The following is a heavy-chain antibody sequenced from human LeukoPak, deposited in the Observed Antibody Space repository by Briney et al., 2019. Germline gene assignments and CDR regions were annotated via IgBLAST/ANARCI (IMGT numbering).Heavy chain of an antibody. V-gene: IGHV4-59*02. CDR2: IYNSGST. CDR1: DGSVSAYY. D-gene: IGHD6-19*01. Sequence: SETLSLTCTVSDGSVSAYYWSWIRLPPGKGLEWIGYIYNSGSTNYNPSLKSRVTISVDTSKNQFSLKLSSVTAADTAVYYCAGGRGGSGWIDYWGQGTLVTVSS. J-gene: IGHJ4*02. CDR3: AGGRGGSGWIDY.